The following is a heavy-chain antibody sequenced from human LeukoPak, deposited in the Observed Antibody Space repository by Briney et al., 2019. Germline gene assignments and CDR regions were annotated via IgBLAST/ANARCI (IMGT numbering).Heavy chain of an antibody. CDR2: INSDGSST. D-gene: IGHD7-27*01. J-gene: IGHJ4*02. CDR1: GFTFSSYW. V-gene: IGHV3-74*01. CDR3: AKNWGSAH. Sequence: GGSLRLSCAASGFTFSSYWMHWVRQAPGKGLVWVSRINSDGSSTSYVDSVKGRFTISRENAKTTLYLQMNRLRAEATAVYYCAKNWGSAHWGQGTLVTISS.